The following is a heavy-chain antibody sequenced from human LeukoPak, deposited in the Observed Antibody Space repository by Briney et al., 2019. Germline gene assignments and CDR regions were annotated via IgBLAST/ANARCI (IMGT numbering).Heavy chain of an antibody. Sequence: GSLRLSCAASGFAFSDYSMSWVRQAPGKGLEWVSYISRSSSYKYYADSVKGRFTISRDDAKSSLYLQMNSLRAEDTAVYYCTRDLTFDFSSGYYVDYWGQGTLVTVSS. CDR1: GFAFSDYS. V-gene: IGHV3-21*01. D-gene: IGHD3-3*01. CDR2: ISRSSSYK. J-gene: IGHJ4*02. CDR3: TRDLTFDFSSGYYVDY.